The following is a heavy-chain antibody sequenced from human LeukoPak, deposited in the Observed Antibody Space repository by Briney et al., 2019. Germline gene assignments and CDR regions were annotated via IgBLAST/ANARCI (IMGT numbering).Heavy chain of an antibody. CDR2: ISHTGSAN. CDR3: ARDWYNNSDAFDI. J-gene: IGHJ3*02. Sequence: GGSLRLSCAASGFTFSSYAMNWVRQAPGKGLEWVSYISHTGSANSYADSVKGRFTISRDNAKNSLYLQIHSLRAEDTAVYYCARDWYNNSDAFDIWGQGTMVTVSS. D-gene: IGHD4-11*01. CDR1: GFTFSSYA. V-gene: IGHV3-48*03.